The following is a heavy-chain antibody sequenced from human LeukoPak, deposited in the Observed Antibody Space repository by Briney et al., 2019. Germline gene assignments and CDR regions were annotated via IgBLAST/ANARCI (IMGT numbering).Heavy chain of an antibody. CDR2: MNPNSGNT. CDR3: ASCTIFGVAQPSPIYYYYMDV. J-gene: IGHJ6*03. D-gene: IGHD3-3*01. CDR1: GYTFTSYD. Sequence: ASVKVSCKASGYTFTSYDINWVRQATGQGLEWMGWMNPNSGNTGYAQKFQGRVTMTRNTSISTAYMELSSLRSEDTAVYYCASCTIFGVAQPSPIYYYYMDVWGKGTTVTVSS. V-gene: IGHV1-8*01.